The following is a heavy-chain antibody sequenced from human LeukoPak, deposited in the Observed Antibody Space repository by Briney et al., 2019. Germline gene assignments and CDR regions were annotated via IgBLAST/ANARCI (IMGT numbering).Heavy chain of an antibody. CDR3: ARGKRVVVVAATPCWFDP. CDR1: GGSISSGGYS. CDR2: IYHSGST. J-gene: IGHJ5*02. Sequence: SETLSLTCAVSGGSISSGGYSWSWIRQPPGKGLEWIGYIYHSGSTYYNPSLKSRVTISVDRSKNQFSLKLSSVTAADTAVYYCARGKRVVVVAATPCWFDPWGQGTLVTVSS. D-gene: IGHD2-15*01. V-gene: IGHV4-30-2*01.